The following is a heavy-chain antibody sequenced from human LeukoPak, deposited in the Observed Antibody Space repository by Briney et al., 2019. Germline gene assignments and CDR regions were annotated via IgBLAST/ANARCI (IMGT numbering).Heavy chain of an antibody. CDR1: GGTFSSYA. V-gene: IGHV1-69*04. CDR3: ASLGGSGY. D-gene: IGHD3-16*01. J-gene: IGHJ4*02. CDR2: IIPILGIA. Sequence: SVKVSCKAYGGTFSSYAISWVRQAPGQGLEWMGRIIPILGIANYAQKFQGRVTITADKSTSTAYMELSSLRSEDTAVYYCASLGGSGYWGQGTLVTVSS.